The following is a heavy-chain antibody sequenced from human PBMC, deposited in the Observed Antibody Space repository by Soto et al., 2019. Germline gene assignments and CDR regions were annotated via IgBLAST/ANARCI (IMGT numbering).Heavy chain of an antibody. D-gene: IGHD3-3*01. J-gene: IGHJ4*02. CDR1: GGTFSSYA. CDR2: IIPIFGTA. Sequence: GASVKVSCKASGGTFSSYAISWVRQAPGQGLEWMGGIIPIFGTANCAQKFQGRVTITADKSTSTAYMELSSLRSENTAVYYCARVWDFWSGYYLDYWGQGTLVTVSS. CDR3: ARVWDFWSGYYLDY. V-gene: IGHV1-69*06.